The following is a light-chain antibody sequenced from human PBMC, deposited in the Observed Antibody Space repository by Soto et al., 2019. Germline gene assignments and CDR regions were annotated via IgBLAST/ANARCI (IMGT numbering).Light chain of an antibody. CDR1: SSDVWSYNL. Sequence: QSVLTQPASVSGSPGQSITISCTGTSSDVWSYNLVSWYQQHTGKAPKLMIYEVIKRPSGVSNRFSGSKSGNTSSLTISGLQAEDEADYYCCSYAGSSTWVFGVGTKRTVL. J-gene: IGLJ3*02. V-gene: IGLV2-23*02. CDR2: EVI. CDR3: CSYAGSSTWV.